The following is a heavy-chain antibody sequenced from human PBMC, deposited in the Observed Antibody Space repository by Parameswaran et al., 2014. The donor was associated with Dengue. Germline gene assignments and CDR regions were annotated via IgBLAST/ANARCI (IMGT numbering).Heavy chain of an antibody. J-gene: IGHJ6*02. CDR2: IYYTGST. D-gene: IGHD3-10*01. CDR3: AREVRYKYGSGTYYTYYYGMDV. Sequence: WIRQPPGKGLEWIGYIYYTGSTNYNPSLKSRVTMSVDTSKNQFSPKVSSVTAADTAVYYCAREVRYKYGSGTYYTYYYGMDVWGQGTTVTVSS. V-gene: IGHV4-59*01.